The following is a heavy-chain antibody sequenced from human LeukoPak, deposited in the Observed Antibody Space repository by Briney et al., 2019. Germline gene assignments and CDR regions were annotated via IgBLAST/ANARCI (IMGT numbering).Heavy chain of an antibody. CDR2: INPNSGGT. J-gene: IGHJ4*02. V-gene: IGHV1-2*06. D-gene: IGHD3-22*01. Sequence: ASVKVSCKASGYTFTGYYMRWVRQAPGQGLEWMGRINPNSGGTNYAQKFQGRVTMTRDTSISTAYMELSRLRSDDTAVYYCARENQDYYDSSGYDYWGQGTLVTVSS. CDR1: GYTFTGYY. CDR3: ARENQDYYDSSGYDY.